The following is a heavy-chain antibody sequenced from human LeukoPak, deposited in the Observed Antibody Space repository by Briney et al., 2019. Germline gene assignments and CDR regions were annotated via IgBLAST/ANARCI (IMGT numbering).Heavy chain of an antibody. CDR3: ARAMTTDAVSSYYYYYYMDV. CDR2: INPNSGGT. V-gene: IGHV1-2*02. J-gene: IGHJ6*03. D-gene: IGHD4-17*01. Sequence: ASVKVSCKASGYTFTGYYMHWVRQAPGQGLEWMGWINPNSGGTNYAQKFQGGVAMTRDTSISTAYMELSRLRSDDTAVYYCARAMTTDAVSSYYYYYYMDVWGKGTTVTVSS. CDR1: GYTFTGYY.